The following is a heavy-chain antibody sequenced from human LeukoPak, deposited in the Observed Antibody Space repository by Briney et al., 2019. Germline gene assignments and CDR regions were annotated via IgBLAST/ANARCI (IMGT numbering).Heavy chain of an antibody. V-gene: IGHV4-34*01. CDR2: INHSGST. CDR3: ARGLCITGTPHAFDI. D-gene: IGHD1-7*01. CDR1: GGSFSGYY. Sequence: SETLSLTCAVYGGSFSGYYWSWIRQPPGKGLEWIGEINHSGSTNYNPSLKSRVTISVDTSKNQFSLKLSSVTAADTAVYYCARGLCITGTPHAFDIWGQGTMVTVSS. J-gene: IGHJ3*02.